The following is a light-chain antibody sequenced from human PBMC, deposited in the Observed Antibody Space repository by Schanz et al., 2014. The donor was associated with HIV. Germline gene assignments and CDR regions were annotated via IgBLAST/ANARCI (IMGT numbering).Light chain of an antibody. CDR2: QAS. Sequence: DIQMTQSPPSVSASVGDRVTITCRASQTIGRFLAWYQQKPGRAPKLLIDQASTLQTGVPSRFSGSGSGTSFTLTITSLQPDDFATYYCQQCVTYPYTFGQGTTLDIK. V-gene: IGKV1-5*03. CDR3: QQCVTYPYT. CDR1: QTIGRF. J-gene: IGKJ2*01.